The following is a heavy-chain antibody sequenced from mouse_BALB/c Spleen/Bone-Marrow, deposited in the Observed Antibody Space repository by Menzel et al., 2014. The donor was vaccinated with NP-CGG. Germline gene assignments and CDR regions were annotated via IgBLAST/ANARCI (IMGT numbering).Heavy chain of an antibody. J-gene: IGHJ2*01. V-gene: IGHV1-7*01. CDR1: GYTFTDTW. Sequence: VQLQHSGPELAKPGASVKMSCKASGYTFTDTWIHWIKQRPGQGLEWIGYINPSTGYAEYNQNFKDKATLTVDKSSSTAYMQLSSLTSEDSAVYYCARNYWGQGTTLTVSS. CDR2: INPSTGYA. CDR3: ARNY.